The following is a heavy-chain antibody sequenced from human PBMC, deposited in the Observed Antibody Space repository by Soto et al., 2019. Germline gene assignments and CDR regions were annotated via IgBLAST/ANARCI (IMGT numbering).Heavy chain of an antibody. V-gene: IGHV3-23*01. D-gene: IGHD2-21*01. CDR1: GFTFSSYA. J-gene: IGHJ3*02. CDR3: ANAIGPDGFDI. Sequence: PGGSLRLSCAASGFTFSSYAMSWVRQAPGKGLEWVSVITGSGGSTFYSGFVKGRFTISRDNSRNTLSLQMKSLRTEDTAVYYCANAIGPDGFDIWGQGTMVTVSS. CDR2: ITGSGGST.